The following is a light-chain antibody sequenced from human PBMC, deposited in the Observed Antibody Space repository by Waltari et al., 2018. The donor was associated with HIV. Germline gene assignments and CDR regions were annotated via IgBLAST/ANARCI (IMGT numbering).Light chain of an antibody. CDR2: TAS. CDR1: QRIASW. Sequence: DIQMTQSPSSVSASVGDRVTITCRASQRIASWLAWYQQRPGKAPNLLIHTASILQSGVPSRVSGSGSGTDFTLTISNLQPEDFGTYYCQQSNGFVLTFGGGTKVEIK. CDR3: QQSNGFVLT. V-gene: IGKV1-12*01. J-gene: IGKJ4*01.